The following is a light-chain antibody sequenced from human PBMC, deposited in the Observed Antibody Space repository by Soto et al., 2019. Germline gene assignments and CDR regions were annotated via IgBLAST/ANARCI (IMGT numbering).Light chain of an antibody. CDR1: QTISSW. Sequence: DIQMTQSPSTLSASVGDRVTITCRASQTISSWLAWYQQKPGKAPKLLIYKASSLESGVPSRFSGSGSGTEFTLSISSLQPDDFATYYCQQYNDYSTFGQGTMVEIK. J-gene: IGKJ1*01. CDR2: KAS. CDR3: QQYNDYST. V-gene: IGKV1-5*03.